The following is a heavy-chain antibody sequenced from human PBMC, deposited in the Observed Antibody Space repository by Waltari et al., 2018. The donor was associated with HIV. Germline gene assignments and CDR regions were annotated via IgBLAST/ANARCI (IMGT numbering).Heavy chain of an antibody. CDR1: GGSVNSYY. CDR2: IYPDGGT. CDR3: ARTLGFGSSSY. V-gene: IGHV4-4*07. D-gene: IGHD6-6*01. Sequence: RLQESGPRLVNPSETLSLTCSVSGGSVNSYYWSWIRLPAGKGLEWIGRIYPDGGTNYSPSLKSRVTMSINKSKNQFSLNLNSVTAADTAVYYCARTLGFGSSSYWGRGTLVTVSS. J-gene: IGHJ4*02.